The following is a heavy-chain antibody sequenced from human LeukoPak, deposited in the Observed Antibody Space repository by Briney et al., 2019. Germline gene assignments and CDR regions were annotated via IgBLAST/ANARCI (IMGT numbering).Heavy chain of an antibody. J-gene: IGHJ5*02. V-gene: IGHV1-8*01. CDR1: GNSFNTYV. D-gene: IGHD1-26*01. CDR3: ARGHRVMGATRWFDP. Sequence: ASVKVSCKASGNSFNTYVITWMGPASGQGLEWMGWMNPSRGNTPYAQKFQGRVTLTTNTSISTVYVELSSLTSEDTAVYYCARGHRVMGATRWFDPWGQGTLVTVSS. CDR2: MNPSRGNT.